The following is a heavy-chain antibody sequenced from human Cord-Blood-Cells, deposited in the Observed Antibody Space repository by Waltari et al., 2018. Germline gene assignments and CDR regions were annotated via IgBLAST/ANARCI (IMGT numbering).Heavy chain of an antibody. CDR3: ARGRVAYYYDSSGDYYYGMDV. D-gene: IGHD3-22*01. J-gene: IGHJ6*02. CDR2: INQSGST. V-gene: IGHV4-34*01. CDR1: GGSFSGCY. Sequence: QVQLQQWGAGLLKPSETLSLTSAVYGGSFSGCYVCWVRQSPGTGPEGIGEINQSGSTNYHPSLKSRVTISVDTSKNQFSLKLSSVTAADTAVYYCARGRVAYYYDSSGDYYYGMDVWGQGTTVTVSS.